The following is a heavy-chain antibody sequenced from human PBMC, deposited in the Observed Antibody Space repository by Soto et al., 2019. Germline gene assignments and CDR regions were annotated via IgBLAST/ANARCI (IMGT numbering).Heavy chain of an antibody. CDR3: AQEIVLRGVYSSGWCCAFDI. Sequence: GSLRLSCAASGFNFSSSAMCWVRQDPGKGLEWVSAISGSGGSTYYADSVKGRFTISRDNSKNTLYLQMNSLRAEDTALYYCAQEIVLRGVYSSGWCCAFDIWGQGTMGT. V-gene: IGHV3-23*01. CDR1: GFNFSSSA. J-gene: IGHJ3*02. CDR2: ISGSGGST. D-gene: IGHD6-13*01.